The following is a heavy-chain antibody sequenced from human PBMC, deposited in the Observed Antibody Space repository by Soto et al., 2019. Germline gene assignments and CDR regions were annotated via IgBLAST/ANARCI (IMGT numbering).Heavy chain of an antibody. Sequence: PGESLKISCKGSGYSFTSYWIGWVRQMPGKGLEWMGIIYPGDSDTRYSPSFQGQVTISADKSISTAYLLWSSLKASDTAMYYCAIVKTLTTYYDFWSGYGTFDYWGQGTLVTVSS. V-gene: IGHV5-51*01. J-gene: IGHJ4*02. CDR1: GYSFTSYW. CDR3: AIVKTLTTYYDFWSGYGTFDY. D-gene: IGHD3-3*01. CDR2: IYPGDSDT.